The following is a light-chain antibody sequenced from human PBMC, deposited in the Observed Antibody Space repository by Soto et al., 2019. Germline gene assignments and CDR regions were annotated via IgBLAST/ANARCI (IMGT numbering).Light chain of an antibody. CDR3: QQRSNWRT. J-gene: IGKJ1*01. V-gene: IGKV3-11*01. Sequence: EVVLTQSPATLSLSPGERATLSCRASQNVRNYLAWYQQKPGQAPRLLIFDASSRATGIPARFSGSGSGTDFTLTISSLEPEDFAVYYCQQRSNWRTFGQGTKVELK. CDR2: DAS. CDR1: QNVRNY.